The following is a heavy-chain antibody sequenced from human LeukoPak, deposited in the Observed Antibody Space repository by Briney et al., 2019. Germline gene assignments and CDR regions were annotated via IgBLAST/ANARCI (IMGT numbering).Heavy chain of an antibody. V-gene: IGHV4-59*01. J-gene: IGHJ4*02. CDR3: ARVRKGCSSTSCYQTFDY. Sequence: SKTLSLTCTVSGGSISSYYWSWIRQPPGKGLEWLGYIYYSGSTNYNPPLKSRVTISVDTSKNQFSLKLSSVTAADTAVYYCARVRKGCSSTSCYQTFDYWGQGTLVTVSS. CDR2: IYYSGST. CDR1: GGSISSYY. D-gene: IGHD2-2*01.